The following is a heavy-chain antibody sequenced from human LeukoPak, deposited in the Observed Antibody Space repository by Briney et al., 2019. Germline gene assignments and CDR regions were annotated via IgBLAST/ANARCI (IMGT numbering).Heavy chain of an antibody. Sequence: GGSLRLSCAASGFTFSSYGMHWVRQAPGKGLEWVAVIWYDGSNKYYADSVKGRFTISRDNAKNSLYLQMNSLRAEDTAVYYCATVGPSCSGGSCYDYWGQGTLVTVSS. CDR1: GFTFSSYG. D-gene: IGHD2-15*01. J-gene: IGHJ4*02. V-gene: IGHV3-33*03. CDR2: IWYDGSNK. CDR3: ATVGPSCSGGSCYDY.